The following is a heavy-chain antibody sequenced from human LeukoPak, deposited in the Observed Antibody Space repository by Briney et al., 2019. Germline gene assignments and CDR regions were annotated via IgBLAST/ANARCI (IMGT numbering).Heavy chain of an antibody. J-gene: IGHJ6*02. V-gene: IGHV4-59*01. CDR3: DV. D-gene: IGHD5-18*01. Sequence: SETLSLTCTVSGGSISSYYWSWIRQPPGKGLEWIGYIYYSGSTNYNPSLKSRVTISVDTSKNTAVYYCARDRVDTAMATGMDVWGQGTTVTVSS. CDR1: GGSISSYY. CDR2: IYYSGST.